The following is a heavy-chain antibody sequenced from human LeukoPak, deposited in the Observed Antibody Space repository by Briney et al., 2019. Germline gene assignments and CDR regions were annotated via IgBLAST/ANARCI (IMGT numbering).Heavy chain of an antibody. J-gene: IGHJ4*02. CDR2: IIPIFGTA. D-gene: IGHD3-22*01. CDR1: GGTFSSYA. Sequence: SVKVSFKASGGTFSSYAISRVRQAPGQGLEWMGGIIPIFGTANYAQKFQGRVTITADESTSTAYMELSSLRSEDTAVYYCARSGYYDSSGYYPGSLGYWGQGTLVTVSS. V-gene: IGHV1-69*01. CDR3: ARSGYYDSSGYYPGSLGY.